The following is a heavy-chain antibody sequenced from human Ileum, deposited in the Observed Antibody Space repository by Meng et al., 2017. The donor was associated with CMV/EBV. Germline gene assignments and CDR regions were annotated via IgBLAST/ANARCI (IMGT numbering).Heavy chain of an antibody. CDR3: ARDLDY. Sequence: GESLKISCAASGLTFSNHWMTWVRQAPGKGLEWVASINQDGSGKYYVESLKGRITISRDNAKNSLCLQMDSLRAEDTAVYYCARDLDYWGQGTLVTVSS. V-gene: IGHV3-7*01. CDR1: GLTFSNHW. J-gene: IGHJ4*02. CDR2: INQDGSGK.